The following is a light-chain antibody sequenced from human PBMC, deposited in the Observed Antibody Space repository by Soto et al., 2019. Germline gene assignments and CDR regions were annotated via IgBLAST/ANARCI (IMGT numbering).Light chain of an antibody. Sequence: DIQMTQSPSTLAASVGDTVTMTCRSSSKWLAWYQEKPGKAPKLLIYDVSNLERGVPPRFSGSGSGTEFTLTISSLQPDDFATYYCQQYNSYSWTFGQGTKVDI. J-gene: IGKJ1*01. CDR1: SSSKW. CDR2: DVS. V-gene: IGKV1-5*01. CDR3: QQYNSYSWT.